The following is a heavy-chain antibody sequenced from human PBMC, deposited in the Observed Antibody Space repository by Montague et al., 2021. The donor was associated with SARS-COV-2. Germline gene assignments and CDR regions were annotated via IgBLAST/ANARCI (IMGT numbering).Heavy chain of an antibody. V-gene: IGHV6-1*01. Sequence: CAISGDSVWSNTAAWNWIRQSSSVGLEWLGRTNYRPKWTSDYATSVEGRISIDPDTSKNQFFLHLRSVTPEDTGVYYCVRDTGSAQAGFDAWGQGTLVTVSS. D-gene: IGHD4-17*01. J-gene: IGHJ4*02. CDR1: GDSVWSNTAA. CDR2: TNYRPKWTS. CDR3: VRDTGSAQAGFDA.